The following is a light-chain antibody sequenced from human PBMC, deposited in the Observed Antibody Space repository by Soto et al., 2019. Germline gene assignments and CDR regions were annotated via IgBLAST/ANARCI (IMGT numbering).Light chain of an antibody. J-gene: IGKJ5*01. V-gene: IGKV3-15*01. CDR3: QQYNNWPPIT. Sequence: EIVLPQSNSTLSLSPGERSTLCCMSSQSVSTYLAWYQQKPGQAPRLLIYDASTRATGIPARFSGSGSGTEFTLTISSLQSEDFAVYYCQQYNNWPPITFGQGTRLEIK. CDR2: DAS. CDR1: QSVSTY.